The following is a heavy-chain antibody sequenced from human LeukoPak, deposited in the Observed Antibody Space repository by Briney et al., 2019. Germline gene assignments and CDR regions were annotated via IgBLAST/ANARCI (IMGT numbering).Heavy chain of an antibody. J-gene: IGHJ4*02. CDR2: ISSSSSYI. CDR3: AREYPPGGGGLDY. D-gene: IGHD3-16*01. V-gene: IGHV3-21*04. Sequence: GGSLRLSCAASGFTFSSYSMNWVRQAPGKGLEWVSSISSSSSYIYYADSVKGRFTISRDNAKNSLYLQMNSLRAEDTAVYYCAREYPPGGGGLDYWGQGTLVTVSS. CDR1: GFTFSSYS.